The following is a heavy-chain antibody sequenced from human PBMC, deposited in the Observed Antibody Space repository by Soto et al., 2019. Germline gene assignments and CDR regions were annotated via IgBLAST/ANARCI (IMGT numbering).Heavy chain of an antibody. J-gene: IGHJ6*02. CDR1: GYTFSSYG. V-gene: IGHV1-18*01. CDR3: ARGPNYDILTGNYDGMDV. D-gene: IGHD3-9*01. CDR2: ISAYNGNT. Sequence: QVQLVQSGAEVKKPGASVKVSCKASGYTFSSYGISWVRQAPGQGLEWMGWISAYNGNTNYAQKLQGRVTMTTDTSTSTAYMELMSLRSDDTAVYYCARGPNYDILTGNYDGMDVWGQWTTVTVSS.